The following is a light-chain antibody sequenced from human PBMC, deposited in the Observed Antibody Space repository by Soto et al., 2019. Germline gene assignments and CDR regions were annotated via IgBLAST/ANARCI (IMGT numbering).Light chain of an antibody. V-gene: IGLV2-14*03. CDR3: TSYTSTGAPVV. CDR1: SSDVGGYNY. J-gene: IGLJ2*01. CDR2: GVT. Sequence: QSALTQPASVSGSPGQSITISCTGTSSDVGGYNYVSWYQHHPGKAPELIIYGVTNRPSGASLRFSGSKSGNTASPTISGLQAEDEADYYCTSYTSTGAPVVFGGGTKLTVL.